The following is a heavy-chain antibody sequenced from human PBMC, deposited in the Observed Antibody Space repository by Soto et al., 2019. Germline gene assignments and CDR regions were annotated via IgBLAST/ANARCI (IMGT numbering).Heavy chain of an antibody. CDR1: GFTFSSYG. D-gene: IGHD7-27*01. CDR2: ISYDGSNK. J-gene: IGHJ4*02. V-gene: IGHV3-30*18. Sequence: ESGGGVVQPGRSLRLSCAASGFTFSSYGMHWVRQAPGKGLEWVAVISYDGSNKYYADSVKGRFTISRDNSKNTLYLQMNSLRAEDTAVYYCAKEGGWGYYFDYWGQGTLVTVSS. CDR3: AKEGGWGYYFDY.